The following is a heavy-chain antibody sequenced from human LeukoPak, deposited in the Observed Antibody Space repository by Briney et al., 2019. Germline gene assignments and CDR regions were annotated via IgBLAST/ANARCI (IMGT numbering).Heavy chain of an antibody. V-gene: IGHV3-21*01. D-gene: IGHD2-15*01. CDR1: GFTFSSYS. CDR2: ISSSSYI. CDR3: ARDAPDIVVVVAATHLDY. J-gene: IGHJ4*02. Sequence: GGSLRLSCAASGFTFSSYSMNWVRQAPGKGLEWVSSISSSSYIYYADSVKGRFTISRDNAKNSLYLQMNSLRAEDTAVYYCARDAPDIVVVVAATHLDYWGQGTLVTVSS.